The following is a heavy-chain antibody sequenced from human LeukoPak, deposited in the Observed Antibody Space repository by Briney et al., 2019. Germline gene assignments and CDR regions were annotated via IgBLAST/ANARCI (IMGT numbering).Heavy chain of an antibody. V-gene: IGHV3-23*01. J-gene: IGHJ4*02. D-gene: IGHD5-18*01. CDR2: INSGGGTT. CDR3: ARDLEERGYSYGSRFGFDY. CDR1: GFTFSNYA. Sequence: GGSLRLSCAASGFTFSNYAMTWVRQAPGKGLEWVSGINSGGGTTYYADSVKGRFTISRDNAKNTLYLQMNSLRAEDTAVYYCARDLEERGYSYGSRFGFDYWGQGTLVTVSS.